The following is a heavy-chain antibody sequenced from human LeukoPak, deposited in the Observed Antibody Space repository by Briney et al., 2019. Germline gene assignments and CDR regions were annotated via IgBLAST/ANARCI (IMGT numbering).Heavy chain of an antibody. J-gene: IGHJ4*02. CDR1: GFTFSMYS. D-gene: IGHD3-3*01. Sequence: GGSLRLSCAASGFTFSMYSMNWVRQAPGKGLEWVSAISGSGGSTYYADSVKGRFTISRDNSKNTLYLQMNSLRAEDTAVYYCAKVAFGVVIIGVDYWGQGTLVTVSS. CDR3: AKVAFGVVIIGVDY. V-gene: IGHV3-23*01. CDR2: ISGSGGST.